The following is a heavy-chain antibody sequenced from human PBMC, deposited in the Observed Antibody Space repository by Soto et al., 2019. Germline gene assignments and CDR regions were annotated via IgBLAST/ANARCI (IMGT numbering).Heavy chain of an antibody. J-gene: IGHJ4*02. CDR1: GFSFSSYA. CDR2: ISAGGDGT. D-gene: IGHD1-26*01. Sequence: PGGSLRLSCAASGFSFSSYAMGWVRQAPGKGLDWVSSISAGGDGTYYADSVKGRFTISRDNSKNTVYLQMSSLRVDDTAVYYCADGGRYPYYWGPGTLVTVSS. V-gene: IGHV3-23*01. CDR3: ADGGRYPYY.